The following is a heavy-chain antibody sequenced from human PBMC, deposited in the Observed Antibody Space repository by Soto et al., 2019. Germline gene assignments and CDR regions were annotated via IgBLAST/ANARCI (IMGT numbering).Heavy chain of an antibody. CDR1: GGSFSGYY. CDR2: INHSGST. V-gene: IGHV4-34*01. J-gene: IGHJ6*03. Sequence: QVQLQQWGAGLLKPSETLSLTCAVYGGSFSGYYWSWIRQPPGKGLEWIGEINHSGSTNYNPSLKSRVTISVDTSKNQFSLKLSSVTAADTAVYHCARRVDIVATTTSYYYYYMDVWGKGTTVTVSS. D-gene: IGHD5-12*01. CDR3: ARRVDIVATTTSYYYYYMDV.